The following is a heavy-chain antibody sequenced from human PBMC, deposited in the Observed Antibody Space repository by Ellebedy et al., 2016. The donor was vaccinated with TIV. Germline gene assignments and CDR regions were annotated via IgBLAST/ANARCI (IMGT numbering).Heavy chain of an antibody. Sequence: PGGSLRLSCVASGFTFSNYDMHWVRKAPGKGLEWVTVTSYDGSAKYYADSVKGRFTTSRDNSKNTLYQQMNSLRAEDTAVYYCATGWAGNYKGKSGPRYMDVWGQGTTVTVSS. D-gene: IGHD2-15*01. CDR2: TSYDGSAK. CDR1: GFTFSNYD. CDR3: ATGWAGNYKGKSGPRYMDV. J-gene: IGHJ6*02. V-gene: IGHV3-30*03.